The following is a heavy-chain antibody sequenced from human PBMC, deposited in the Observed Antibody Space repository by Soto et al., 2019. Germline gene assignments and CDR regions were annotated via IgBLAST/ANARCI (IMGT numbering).Heavy chain of an antibody. Sequence: EVQLVESGGNLVQPGGSLRLSCAASGFVFSDYWMRWVRQAPGKGLEWVADIMKDGGMTAYVDSVKGRFTIYRDNAKNSVFLKMKSIGVEDTATYIRVSNRDYHPFDFWGQGTLVIVSP. J-gene: IGHJ4*02. CDR1: GFVFSDYW. CDR3: VSNRDYHPFDF. CDR2: IMKDGGMT. D-gene: IGHD4-17*01. V-gene: IGHV3-7*03.